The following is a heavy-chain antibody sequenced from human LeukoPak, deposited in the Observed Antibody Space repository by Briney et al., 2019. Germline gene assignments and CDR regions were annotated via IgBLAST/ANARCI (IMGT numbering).Heavy chain of an antibody. CDR3: TRDRGSSTLGDY. Sequence: GGSLRLSCTVSGFTFGDYAINWVRQAPGKGLEWVGFIRSKAFGETAEYAASVKGRFTISRDDSKSIAYLQMNSRKTEDTAVYYCTRDRGSSTLGDYWGQGTLVTVSS. V-gene: IGHV3-49*04. CDR2: IRSKAFGETA. D-gene: IGHD7-27*01. J-gene: IGHJ4*02. CDR1: GFTFGDYA.